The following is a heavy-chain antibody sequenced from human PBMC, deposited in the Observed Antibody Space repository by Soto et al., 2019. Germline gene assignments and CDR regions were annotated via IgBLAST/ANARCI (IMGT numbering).Heavy chain of an antibody. CDR1: GFTFSNYW. D-gene: IGHD1-26*01. V-gene: IGHV3-7*03. CDR2: IKEDGSEK. Sequence: EVQLVESGGGLVQPGGSLRLSCAASGFTFSNYWMSWVRQAPGKGLEWVANIKEDGSEKYYVDSVKGRFTISRDNAKNSLYLQMNSLRAEDTAVYYCVRVTRWVGYWGQGTLVTVSS. CDR3: VRVTRWVGY. J-gene: IGHJ4*02.